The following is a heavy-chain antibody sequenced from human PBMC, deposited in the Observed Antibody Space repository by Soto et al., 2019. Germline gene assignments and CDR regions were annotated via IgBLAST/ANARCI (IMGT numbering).Heavy chain of an antibody. CDR1: GGTFSSYA. V-gene: IGHV1-69*01. CDR2: IIPIFGTA. D-gene: IGHD1-26*01. CDR3: AREGYSGSYYHAFDI. J-gene: IGHJ3*02. Sequence: QVQLVQSEAEVKKPGSSVKVSCKASGGTFSSYAISWVRQAPGQGLEWMGGIIPIFGTANYAQKCQGRVTITADESTSTAYMELSSLRSEDTAVYYCAREGYSGSYYHAFDIWGQGTMVTVSS.